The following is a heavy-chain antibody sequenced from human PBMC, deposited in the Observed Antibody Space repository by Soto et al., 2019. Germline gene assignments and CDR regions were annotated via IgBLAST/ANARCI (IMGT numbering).Heavy chain of an antibody. Sequence: GGSLRLSCTASGFTFGDYAMSWFRQAPGKGLQWVGFIRGKPYGGTTDYAASVKGRFIISRDDSKSIAYLQMNSLKTQDTAVYYCTRVGYDFWSDYPPPFYGMDVWGQGTTVTV. D-gene: IGHD3-3*01. J-gene: IGHJ6*02. CDR3: TRVGYDFWSDYPPPFYGMDV. V-gene: IGHV3-49*03. CDR1: GFTFGDYA. CDR2: IRGKPYGGTT.